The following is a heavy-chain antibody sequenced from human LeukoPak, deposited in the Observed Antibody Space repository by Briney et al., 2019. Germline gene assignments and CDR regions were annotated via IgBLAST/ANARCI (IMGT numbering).Heavy chain of an antibody. J-gene: IGHJ4*02. Sequence: GGSLRLSCATSGFTFTSYAMSWVRQAPGKGLEWVSAISTDSRSTYYTDSVKGRFTISRDSSKRMLFLQMDRLTDEDTAVYYCARDSTYSSGSRFYDRFDYWGQGTLVTVSS. CDR3: ARDSTYSSGSRFYDRFDY. V-gene: IGHV3-23*01. CDR2: ISTDSRST. D-gene: IGHD2-15*01. CDR1: GFTFTSYA.